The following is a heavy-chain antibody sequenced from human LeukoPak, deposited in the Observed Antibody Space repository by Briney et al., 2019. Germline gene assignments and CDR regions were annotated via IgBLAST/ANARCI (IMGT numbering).Heavy chain of an antibody. J-gene: IGHJ6*03. CDR2: INQDGSEK. V-gene: IGHV3-7*04. Sequence: GSLRLSCAASGFTSSSYAMSWVRQAPGKGLEWVANINQDGSEKYYVDSVKGRFTISRDNAKDSQTLQMNSLRADDTAVYYCARAVSSSWYRGNPDSYYYMDVWGKGTTVTISS. CDR3: ARAVSSSWYRGNPDSYYYMDV. CDR1: GFTSSSYA. D-gene: IGHD6-13*01.